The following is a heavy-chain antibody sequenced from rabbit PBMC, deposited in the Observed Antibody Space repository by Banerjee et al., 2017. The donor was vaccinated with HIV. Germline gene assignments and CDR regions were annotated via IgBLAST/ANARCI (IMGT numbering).Heavy chain of an antibody. CDR1: GFSFSSSYY. CDR2: IGTSSGNT. D-gene: IGHD4-1*01. Sequence: QEQLEESGGGRVKPEGSLKHICTASGFSFSSSYYMCWVRQAPGKGLEWIACIGTSSGNTVYASWAKGRFTISKTSSTTLTLQMTSLTAAYTATYFCARDLAGVIRWHHGFWGPGPLVTVS. J-gene: IGHJ4*01. CDR3: ARDLAGVIRWHHGF. V-gene: IGHV1S45*01.